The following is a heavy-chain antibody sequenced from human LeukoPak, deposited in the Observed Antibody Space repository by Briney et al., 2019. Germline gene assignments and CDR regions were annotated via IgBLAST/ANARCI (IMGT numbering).Heavy chain of an antibody. V-gene: IGHV3-30*04. CDR3: ARFDTQYSSGWYHHYYYYMDV. J-gene: IGHJ6*03. CDR2: ISYDGSNK. CDR1: GFTFSRYA. Sequence: GGSLRLSCAASGFTFSRYAMHWVRQAPGKGLEWVAVISYDGSNKYYADSVKGRFTISRDNSKNTLYLQMNSLRAEDTAVYYCARFDTQYSSGWYHHYYYYMDVWGKGTTVTISS. D-gene: IGHD6-19*01.